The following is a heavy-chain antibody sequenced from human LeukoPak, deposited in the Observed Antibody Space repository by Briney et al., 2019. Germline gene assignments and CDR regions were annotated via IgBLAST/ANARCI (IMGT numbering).Heavy chain of an antibody. Sequence: GGSLRLSCAASRFMFSRFGMHWVRQAPGKGLEWVAYIRYDGSNKHHADSVKGRFTISRENSRNTVYLQMSSLRTDDTAVYYCARAYYDSSGYYPFDYWGQGTLVTVSS. CDR2: IRYDGSNK. CDR3: ARAYYDSSGYYPFDY. V-gene: IGHV3-30*02. CDR1: RFMFSRFG. J-gene: IGHJ4*02. D-gene: IGHD3-22*01.